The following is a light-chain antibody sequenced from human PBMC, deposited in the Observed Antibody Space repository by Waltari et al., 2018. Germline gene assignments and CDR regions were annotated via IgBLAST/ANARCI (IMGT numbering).Light chain of an antibody. CDR2: AAT. V-gene: IGKV3-15*01. CDR3: QHHDDWPPT. Sequence: EIVMTQSPATLSVLPGERATLSCRASRGVGTFLFWYQQKPGQAPRLLIYAATIRVTGVPRRFSGSWSGTEFNLTISSVQSEDFAYYYCQHHDDWPPTFGGGTKVDI. J-gene: IGKJ4*01. CDR1: RGVGTF.